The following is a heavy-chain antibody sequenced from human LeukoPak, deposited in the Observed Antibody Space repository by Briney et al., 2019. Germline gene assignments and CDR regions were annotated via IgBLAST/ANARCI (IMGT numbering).Heavy chain of an antibody. CDR3: ARHALSGSGNYLDY. D-gene: IGHD3-10*01. J-gene: IGHJ4*02. Sequence: GESLKISCKTSGYSFTSYWIGWVHQMPGKGLEWMGIIYPADSDTTYSPSFQGQVTISADKSISTAYLQWSSLKASDTAMYYCARHALSGSGNYLDYWGQGTLVTVSS. CDR1: GYSFTSYW. V-gene: IGHV5-51*07. CDR2: IYPADSDT.